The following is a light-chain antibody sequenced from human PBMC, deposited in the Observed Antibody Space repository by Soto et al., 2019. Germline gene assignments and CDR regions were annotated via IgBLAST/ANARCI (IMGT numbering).Light chain of an antibody. V-gene: IGKV1-12*01. CDR2: GAS. J-gene: IGKJ4*01. CDR1: QAISTW. Sequence: DIQMTQSPSSVSASVGDRVTITCRAIQAISTWLAWYQQKAGKGPKLLLYGASNWQPGVTSRFSGRGSGTDYTLTISSMQPEDVATYYCQQAKTFPPTFGGGTNVEIK. CDR3: QQAKTFPPT.